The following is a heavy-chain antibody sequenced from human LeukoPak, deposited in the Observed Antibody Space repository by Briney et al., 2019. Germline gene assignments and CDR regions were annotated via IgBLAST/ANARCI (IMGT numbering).Heavy chain of an antibody. CDR3: ARVRITMVRGVILDY. D-gene: IGHD3-10*01. CDR1: GGSISSGGYY. CDR2: IYHSGST. J-gene: IGHJ4*02. V-gene: IGHV4-30-2*01. Sequence: SQTLSLTCTVSGGSISSGGYYWSWIRQPPGKGLEWIGEIYHSGSTNYNPSLKSRVTISVDKSKNQFSLKLSSVTAADTAVYYCARVRITMVRGVILDYWGQGTLVTVSS.